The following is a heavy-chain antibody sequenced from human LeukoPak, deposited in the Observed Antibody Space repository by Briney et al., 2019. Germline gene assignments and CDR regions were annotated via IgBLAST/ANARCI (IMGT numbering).Heavy chain of an antibody. Sequence: GGSLRLSCAASGFTFSGSAIHWVRQASGKGLEWVGRIRSKANNYAAAYAASVKGRFTISRDDSKNTAYLQMSSLKTGDTALYYCTTAQGDYWGQGTLVTVSS. CDR2: IRSKANNYAA. CDR3: TTAQGDY. J-gene: IGHJ4*02. V-gene: IGHV3-73*01. CDR1: GFTFSGSA.